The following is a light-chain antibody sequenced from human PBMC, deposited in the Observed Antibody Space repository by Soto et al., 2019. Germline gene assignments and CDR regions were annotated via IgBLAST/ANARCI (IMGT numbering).Light chain of an antibody. J-gene: IGKJ1*01. CDR3: QQYNNWPPA. CDR1: QSVRGN. CDR2: GAS. Sequence: IVMTQSPATLSVSPGERATLSCRASQSVRGNLAWYQQKPGQAPRLLIYGASTRATGIPARFSGSGSGTEFTLTISSLQSEDFAVYYCQQYNNWPPAFGQGTKVEIK. V-gene: IGKV3-15*01.